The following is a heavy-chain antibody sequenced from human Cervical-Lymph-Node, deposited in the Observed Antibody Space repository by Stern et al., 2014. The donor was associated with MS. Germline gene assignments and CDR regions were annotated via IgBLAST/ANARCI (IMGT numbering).Heavy chain of an antibody. CDR2: IIPIFGTA. J-gene: IGHJ6*02. V-gene: IGHV1-69*01. D-gene: IGHD3-22*01. Sequence: VQLVESGAEVKKPGSSVKVTCKASGGTFSSYAISWVRQAPGHGLEWMGGIIPIFGTANYAQKFQGRVTITADESTSTAYMELSSLRSEDTAVYYCASTLRGYYDSSGYGYYYGMDVWGQGTTVTVSS. CDR3: ASTLRGYYDSSGYGYYYGMDV. CDR1: GGTFSSYA.